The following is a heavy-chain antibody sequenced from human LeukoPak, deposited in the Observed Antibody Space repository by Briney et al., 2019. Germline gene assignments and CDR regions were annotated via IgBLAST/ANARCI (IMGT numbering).Heavy chain of an antibody. Sequence: GASVKVSCKASGFTFTSSAVQWVRQARGQRLEWIGWIVVGSGNTNYAQKFQERVTITRDMSTSTAYMELSSLRSEDTAAYYCAAANYYDSSGYQATPSDYWGQGTLVTVSS. V-gene: IGHV1-58*01. J-gene: IGHJ4*02. CDR1: GFTFTSSA. CDR3: AAANYYDSSGYQATPSDY. CDR2: IVVGSGNT. D-gene: IGHD3-22*01.